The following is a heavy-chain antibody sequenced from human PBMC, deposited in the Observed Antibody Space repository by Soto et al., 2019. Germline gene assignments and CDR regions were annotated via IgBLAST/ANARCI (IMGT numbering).Heavy chain of an antibody. J-gene: IGHJ2*01. V-gene: IGHV1-8*01. Sequence: QVQLVQSGAEVKKPGASVKVSCKASGYTFTSYDINWVRQATGQGLEWMGWMNPNSGNTGYAQKFQGRVTMTRNTSISQAYMELSSLGTEDTAVYYCAREPLQLERRTYWFFDLWGRGTLVNVSS. CDR2: MNPNSGNT. CDR1: GYTFTSYD. CDR3: AREPLQLERRTYWFFDL. D-gene: IGHD1-1*01.